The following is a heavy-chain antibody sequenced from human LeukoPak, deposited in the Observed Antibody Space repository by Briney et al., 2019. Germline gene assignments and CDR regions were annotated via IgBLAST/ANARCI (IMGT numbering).Heavy chain of an antibody. CDR3: ARLATSWSFDY. CDR2: ISGSGGSI. CDR1: GFTFSSYA. Sequence: GGSLRLSCAASGFTFSSYAMSWVRQAPGKGLEWVSCISGSGGSIYYADSVKGRFTISRDNSKNTLYLQMNSLRAEDTAVYYCARLATSWSFDYWGQGTLVSVSS. D-gene: IGHD2-2*01. J-gene: IGHJ4*02. V-gene: IGHV3-23*01.